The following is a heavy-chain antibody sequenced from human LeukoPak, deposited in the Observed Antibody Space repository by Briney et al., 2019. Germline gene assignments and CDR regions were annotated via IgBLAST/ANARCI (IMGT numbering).Heavy chain of an antibody. D-gene: IGHD1-26*01. CDR1: GFTFSSYA. CDR3: ATRKSYSNFDY. CDR2: ISYDGSNK. J-gene: IGHJ4*02. Sequence: GGSLRLSCAASGFTFSSYAMHWVRQAPGKGLEWVAVISYDGSNKYYADSVKGRFTISRDNSKNTLYLQMNSLRAEDTAVYYCATRKSYSNFDYWGQGTLVTVSS. V-gene: IGHV3-30-3*01.